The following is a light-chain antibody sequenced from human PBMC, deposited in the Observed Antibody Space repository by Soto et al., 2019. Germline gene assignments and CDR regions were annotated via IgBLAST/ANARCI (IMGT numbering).Light chain of an antibody. J-gene: IGKJ1*01. CDR1: QSVSSNY. V-gene: IGKV3-20*01. Sequence: SMLTQSPGTLSLSQGERATLSSRASQSVSSNYLAWYQQKPGQAPRLLIYGASTRATGIPDRFSGSGSGTDFTLTISRLEPEDSAVYYCQQYQNLWTFGQGTKVDIK. CDR3: QQYQNLWT. CDR2: GAS.